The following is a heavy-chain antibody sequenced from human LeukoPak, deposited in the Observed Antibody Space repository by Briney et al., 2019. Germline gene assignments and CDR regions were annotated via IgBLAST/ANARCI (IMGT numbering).Heavy chain of an antibody. CDR1: GFTFSSYW. CDR3: ARDSLGDGYNFDY. J-gene: IGHJ4*02. V-gene: IGHV3-7*01. CDR2: IKQDGSEK. Sequence: GGSLRLSCAASGFTFSSYWMSWVRQAPGKGLDWVANIKQDGSEKYYVDSVKGRFTISRDNAKNSLYLQMNSLRAEDTAVYYCARDSLGDGYNFDYWGQGTLVTVSS. D-gene: IGHD5-24*01.